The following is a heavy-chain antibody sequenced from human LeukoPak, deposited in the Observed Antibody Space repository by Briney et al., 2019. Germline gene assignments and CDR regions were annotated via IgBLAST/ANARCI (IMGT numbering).Heavy chain of an antibody. Sequence: ASVKVSCKASGYTFTRYFMHWVRQASGQGLEWMGIINPGGGSTNYAQKFQGRVTMTRDTSTSTVYMELSSLRSEDTAVYYCARQIDVYDDSSVSQGFDYWGQGTLVTVSS. CDR3: ARQIDVYDDSSVSQGFDY. CDR2: INPGGGST. V-gene: IGHV1-46*01. J-gene: IGHJ4*02. CDR1: GYTFTRYF. D-gene: IGHD3-22*01.